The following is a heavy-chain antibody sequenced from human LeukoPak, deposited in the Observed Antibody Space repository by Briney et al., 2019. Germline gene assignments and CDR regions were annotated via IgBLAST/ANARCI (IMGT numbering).Heavy chain of an antibody. J-gene: IGHJ4*02. CDR1: GFTFSSYS. V-gene: IGHV3-48*01. Sequence: GGSLRLSCAASGFTFSSYSMNWVRQAPGKGLEWASYISSSSTIYYADSVKGRFTISRDNAKNSLYLQMNILRSEDTAVYYCARDQGVLVGATLTGDLRDWGQGTLVTVSS. D-gene: IGHD1-26*01. CDR3: ARDQGVLVGATLTGDLRD. CDR2: ISSSSTI.